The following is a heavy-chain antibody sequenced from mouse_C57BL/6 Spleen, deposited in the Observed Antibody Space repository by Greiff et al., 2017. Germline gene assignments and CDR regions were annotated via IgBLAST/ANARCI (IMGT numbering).Heavy chain of an antibody. D-gene: IGHD2-5*01. J-gene: IGHJ4*01. CDR2: IRLKSDNYAT. CDR1: GFTFSNYW. CDR3: TGYSNPFYYAMDY. Sequence: EVQLVESGGGLVQPGGSMKLSCVASGFTFSNYWMNWVRQSPEKGLEWVAQIRLKSDNYATHYAESVKGRFTISRDDSKSSVYLQMNNLRAEDTGIYYCTGYSNPFYYAMDYWGQGTSVTVSP. V-gene: IGHV6-3*01.